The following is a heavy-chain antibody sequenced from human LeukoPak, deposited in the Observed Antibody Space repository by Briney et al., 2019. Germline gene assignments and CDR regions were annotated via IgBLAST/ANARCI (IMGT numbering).Heavy chain of an antibody. CDR1: GFTFSSYS. Sequence: PGGSLRLSCAASGFTFSSYSMHWVRQAPGKGLEWVAVISIDGSNKYYADSVKGRFTISRDNSKTTMYLQMNSLRAEDTAVYYCARGNFYDILTTGYWGQGTLVTVSS. J-gene: IGHJ4*02. CDR2: ISIDGSNK. CDR3: ARGNFYDILTTGY. D-gene: IGHD3-9*01. V-gene: IGHV3-30*04.